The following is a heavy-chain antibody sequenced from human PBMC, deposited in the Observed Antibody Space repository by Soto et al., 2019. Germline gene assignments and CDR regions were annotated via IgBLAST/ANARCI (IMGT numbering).Heavy chain of an antibody. Sequence: SVKVSCKASGGTSSSYAISWVRQAPGQGLEWMGGIIPIFGTANYAQKFQGGVTITADESTSTAYMELSSLRSEDTAVYYCARAIRGLVPSYGMDVWGQGTTVTVSS. V-gene: IGHV1-69*13. J-gene: IGHJ6*02. CDR3: ARAIRGLVPSYGMDV. D-gene: IGHD2-2*01. CDR1: GGTSSSYA. CDR2: IIPIFGTA.